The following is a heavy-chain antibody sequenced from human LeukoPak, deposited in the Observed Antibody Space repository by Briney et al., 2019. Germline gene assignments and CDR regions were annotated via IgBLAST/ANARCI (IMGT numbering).Heavy chain of an antibody. CDR3: ARRVIRYFDWDDAFDI. D-gene: IGHD3-9*01. CDR2: ISAYNGNT. J-gene: IGHJ3*02. Sequence: ASVKVSCKASGYTFTSYGISWVRQAAGQGLEWMGLISAYNGNTNYAQKLQGRVTMATDTSTSTAYMELRSLRSDDTAVYYCARRVIRYFDWDDAFDIWGQGTMVTVSS. CDR1: GYTFTSYG. V-gene: IGHV1-18*01.